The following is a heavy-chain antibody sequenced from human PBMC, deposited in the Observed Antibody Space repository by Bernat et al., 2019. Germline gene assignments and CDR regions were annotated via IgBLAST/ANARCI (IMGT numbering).Heavy chain of an antibody. J-gene: IGHJ4*02. V-gene: IGHV3-23*04. CDR2: VSGSGGST. CDR3: VKSVDTTRVLPFDY. Sequence: EVQLVESGGGLVQPGGSQRPSCAASGFTFSSYAMSWVRQAPGKGLEWVSAVSGSGGSTYYADSVKGRFTISRDNSKNTLYLQMNSLRAEDTAVYYCVKSVDTTRVLPFDYWGQGTLVTVSS. D-gene: IGHD5-18*01. CDR1: GFTFSSYA.